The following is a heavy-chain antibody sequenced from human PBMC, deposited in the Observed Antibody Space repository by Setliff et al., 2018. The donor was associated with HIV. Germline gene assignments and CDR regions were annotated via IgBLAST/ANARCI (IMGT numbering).Heavy chain of an antibody. CDR2: ISWSGSGI. CDR1: GFKFDDYG. CDR3: ARGPTTVTNYYYYYMDV. D-gene: IGHD4-17*01. J-gene: IGHJ6*03. Sequence: GSLRLSCAASGFKFDDYGMSWVRQGPGKGLEWVAGISWSGSGIGYGDSVKGRFTISRDDDRNFLFLQMNSLRAEDTAVYYCARGPTTVTNYYYYYMDVWGKGTTVTVSS. V-gene: IGHV3-20*04.